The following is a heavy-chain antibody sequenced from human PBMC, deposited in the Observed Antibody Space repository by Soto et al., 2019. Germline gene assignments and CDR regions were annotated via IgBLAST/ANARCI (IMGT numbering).Heavy chain of an antibody. J-gene: IGHJ6*02. CDR3: ARFVRSCSGTTCYTRADV. V-gene: IGHV4-61*01. D-gene: IGHD2-2*02. CDR2: IYSSGST. CDR1: GGSVSSDTHY. Sequence: SETLSLTCTVSGGSVSSDTHYWSWIRQPPGKRLEWIGFIYSSGSTNYNPSPKSRVTMSVDTSKNQFSLKLRSVIVADTAVYHCARFVRSCSGTTCYTRADVWGQGTTVTV.